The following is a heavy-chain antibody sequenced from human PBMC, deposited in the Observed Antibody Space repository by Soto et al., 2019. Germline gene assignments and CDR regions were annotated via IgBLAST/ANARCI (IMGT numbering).Heavy chain of an antibody. CDR1: GGSISSYY. D-gene: IGHD2-2*01. CDR3: ARVGYCSSTPCWPIGYFEY. V-gene: IGHV4-59*01. J-gene: IGHJ4*02. CDR2: IYYSGST. Sequence: SETLSLTCTVSGGSISSYYWSWIRQPPGKGLEWVGYIYYSGSTNYNPSLKSRVTISVDTSENQFSLKLTSVTAADTAVYYCARVGYCSSTPCWPIGYFEYWGQGTLVTVSS.